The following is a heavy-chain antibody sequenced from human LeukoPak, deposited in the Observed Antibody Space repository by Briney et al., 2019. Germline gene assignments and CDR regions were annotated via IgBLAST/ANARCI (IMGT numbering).Heavy chain of an antibody. CDR2: INHSGST. CDR1: GGSFRGYY. CDR3: ARGGYYDILTGTLYYFDY. D-gene: IGHD3-9*01. J-gene: IGHJ4*02. Sequence: PSETLSLTCAVYGGSFRGYYWSWIRQPPGKGLEWIGEINHSGSTNYNPSLKSRVTISVDTSKNQFSLKLSSVTAADTAVYYCARGGYYDILTGTLYYFDYWGQGTLVTVSS. V-gene: IGHV4-34*01.